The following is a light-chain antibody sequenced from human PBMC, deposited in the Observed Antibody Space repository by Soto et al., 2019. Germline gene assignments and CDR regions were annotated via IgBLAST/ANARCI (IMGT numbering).Light chain of an antibody. CDR1: QGVIRY. CDR2: DPS. CDR3: HQLNSYPLT. Sequence: IQLTQSPSSLGASVGHRATITCRASQGVIRYLAWYQQKQGKAPKLLIYDPSTFQSGVPSRFSGSRSWTDFTLTITTMQPEDFATYYCHQLNSYPLTVGGGTKLDIK. J-gene: IGKJ4*01. V-gene: IGKV1-9*01.